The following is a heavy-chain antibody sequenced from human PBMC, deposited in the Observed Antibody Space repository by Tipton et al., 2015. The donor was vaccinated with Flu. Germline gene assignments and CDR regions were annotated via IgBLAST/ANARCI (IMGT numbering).Heavy chain of an antibody. CDR2: INHSGYT. V-gene: IGHV4-34*01. J-gene: IGHJ6*02. Sequence: TLSLTCAVYGGSFSGYYWSWIRQPPGKGLEWIGEINHSGYTNYNPSVKSRVTISADTSKNQFSLKLSSVTAADTAVYYCAKEMDSFYGMGVWGQGATVTVSS. D-gene: IGHD2-8*01. CDR1: GGSFSGYY. CDR3: AKEMDSFYGMGV.